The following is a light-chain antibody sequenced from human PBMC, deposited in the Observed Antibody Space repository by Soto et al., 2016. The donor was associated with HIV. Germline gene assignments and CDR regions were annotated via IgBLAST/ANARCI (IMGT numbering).Light chain of an antibody. CDR1: QDIDNY. J-gene: IGKJ1*01. CDR2: GAS. V-gene: IGKV1-16*02. Sequence: DIQMTQSPSSLSASVGDTVTITCRASQDIDNYLAWFQQKPGKAPKSLIYGASTLQSGVSSKFSGSRSGTEFTLIISSLQPDDFATYYCQQYNSYPWTFGQGTKVEIK. CDR3: QQYNSYPWT.